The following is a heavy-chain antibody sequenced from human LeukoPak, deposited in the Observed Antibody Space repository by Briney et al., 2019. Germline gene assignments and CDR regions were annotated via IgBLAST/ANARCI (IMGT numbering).Heavy chain of an antibody. CDR1: GFPFSSYP. CDR3: AKNRGFRGVIVVPPLDF. D-gene: IGHD3-16*02. CDR2: ISSSAGNT. V-gene: IGHV3-23*01. Sequence: PGGSLRLSCAASGFPFSSYPMSWVRQAPGKGLEWVSSISSSAGNTYYADSVKGRFIISRDYSKNTLYLQMNSLRAEDTAIYYCAKNRGFRGVIVVPPLDFWGQGTLVTVSS. J-gene: IGHJ4*02.